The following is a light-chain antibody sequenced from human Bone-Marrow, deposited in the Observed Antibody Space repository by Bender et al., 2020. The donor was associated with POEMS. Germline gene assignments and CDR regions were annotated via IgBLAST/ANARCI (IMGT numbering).Light chain of an antibody. CDR2: DVS. V-gene: IGLV2-14*01. CDR3: AAWDDSLNAGV. CDR1: SGDVGDYNY. Sequence: QSALTQPASVSGSPGQSITISCTGTSGDVGDYNYVSWYQQHPGKAPKLIIYDVSDRPSGISNRFSGSKSGNTASLSISGLQSEDEADYYCAAWDDSLNAGVFGGGTKLTVL. J-gene: IGLJ3*02.